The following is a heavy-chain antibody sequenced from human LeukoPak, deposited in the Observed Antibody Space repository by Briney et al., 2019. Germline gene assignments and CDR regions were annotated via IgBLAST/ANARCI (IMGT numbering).Heavy chain of an antibody. CDR1: GFTFSSYA. Sequence: GGSLRLSCAASGFTFSSYAMSWVRQAPGKGLEWVSAISGSGGSTYYADSVKGRFTISRDNSKNTLYLQMNSLRAEDTAVYYCAEDVGIAAAVGWDYWGQGTLVTVSS. CDR2: ISGSGGST. J-gene: IGHJ4*02. D-gene: IGHD6-13*01. CDR3: AEDVGIAAAVGWDY. V-gene: IGHV3-23*01.